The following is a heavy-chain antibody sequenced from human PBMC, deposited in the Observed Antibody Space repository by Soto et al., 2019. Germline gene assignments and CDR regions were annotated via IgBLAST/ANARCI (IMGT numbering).Heavy chain of an antibody. D-gene: IGHD2-21*01. CDR2: MSFDGNSK. CDR1: GFAVSSYS. Sequence: GSLRLSCAASGFAVSSYSMHWVRQAPGKGLEWVAAMSFDGNSKYFADSVKGRFKISRDTSKNTRSLEMESLGVEDSALYHCTRGRSMIANDDFEYWGQGTQVTVSS. CDR3: TRGRSMIANDDFEY. V-gene: IGHV3-30-3*01. J-gene: IGHJ4*02.